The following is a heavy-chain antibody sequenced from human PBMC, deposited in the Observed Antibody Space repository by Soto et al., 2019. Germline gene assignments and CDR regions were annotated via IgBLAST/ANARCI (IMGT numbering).Heavy chain of an antibody. Sequence: ASVMVSAKTSGYTLTSFGVRWVRQALGQGLEWMGWISAYNGNRNYAQKIQGRVTMTTDTSTSTAYMELRSLRSDDTAVYYCARDPSTVTTSLFDYWGQGTLVTVSS. CDR3: ARDPSTVTTSLFDY. CDR1: GYTLTSFG. D-gene: IGHD4-17*01. V-gene: IGHV1-18*04. J-gene: IGHJ4*02. CDR2: ISAYNGNR.